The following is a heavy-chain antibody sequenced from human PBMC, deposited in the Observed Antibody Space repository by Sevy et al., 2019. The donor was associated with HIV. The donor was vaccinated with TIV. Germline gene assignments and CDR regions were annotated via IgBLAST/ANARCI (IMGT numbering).Heavy chain of an antibody. D-gene: IGHD3-22*01. J-gene: IGHJ4*02. CDR1: GYTLTGFS. Sequence: GSVKVSCKVSGYTLTGFSMHWVRQAPGKGLEWMATFDPEDDETIYAQKFQGRVTMTEDTSTDTAYMELSSLRSEDTAVYYCATTKDYYDSSAYPFDYWGQGTLVTVYS. CDR2: FDPEDDET. V-gene: IGHV1-24*01. CDR3: ATTKDYYDSSAYPFDY.